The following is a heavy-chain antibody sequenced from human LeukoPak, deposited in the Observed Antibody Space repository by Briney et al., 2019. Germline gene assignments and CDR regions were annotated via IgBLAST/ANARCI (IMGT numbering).Heavy chain of an antibody. CDR2: IYDSGST. V-gene: IGHV4-30-2*01. CDR3: ARANSGYDPAFDY. Sequence: SETLSLTCAVSGGSISSGGYAWSWIRQPPGKGLEWIGYIYDSGSTYYNPFLKSRVTISVDRSKNQFSLKLSSVTAADTAVYYCARANSGYDPAFDYWGQGTLVTVSS. D-gene: IGHD5-12*01. CDR1: GGSISSGGYA. J-gene: IGHJ4*02.